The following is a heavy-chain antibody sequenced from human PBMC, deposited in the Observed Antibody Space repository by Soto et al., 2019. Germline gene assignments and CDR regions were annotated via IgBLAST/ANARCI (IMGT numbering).Heavy chain of an antibody. CDR2: ISAYNGNT. Sequence: ASVKVSCKASGYTFTSYGISWVRQAPGQGLEWMGWISAYNGNTNYAQKLQGRVTMTTDTSTSTAYMELRSLRSDDTAVYYCARVGLLMVYASIERAFDIWGQGTMVTVSS. CDR3: ARVGLLMVYASIERAFDI. D-gene: IGHD2-8*01. J-gene: IGHJ3*02. CDR1: GYTFTSYG. V-gene: IGHV1-18*01.